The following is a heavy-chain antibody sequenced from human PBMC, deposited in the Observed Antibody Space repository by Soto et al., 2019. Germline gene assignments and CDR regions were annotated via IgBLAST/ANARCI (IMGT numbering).Heavy chain of an antibody. Sequence: LSLTCVGSGDTVSSNSVAWNWVRQSPSRGLEWLGRTYYRSRWYSDYAVSVRSRIDINADTSKNQVSLQLNSVTPEDTAVYYCARSEEDSDYYYYGMDVWGQGTTVTVSS. D-gene: IGHD2-15*01. CDR1: GDTVSSNSVA. CDR2: TYYRSRWYS. CDR3: ARSEEDSDYYYYGMDV. V-gene: IGHV6-1*01. J-gene: IGHJ6*02.